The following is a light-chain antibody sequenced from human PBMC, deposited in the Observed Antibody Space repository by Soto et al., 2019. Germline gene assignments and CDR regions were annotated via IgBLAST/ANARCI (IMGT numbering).Light chain of an antibody. CDR3: CSYAGSTTLVL. CDR1: SSDVGTYSL. V-gene: IGLV2-23*01. J-gene: IGLJ2*01. Sequence: QSVLTQPASVSGSPGQSITISCTGTSSDVGTYSLLSWYQHHPGKAPKLMIYEGTKRPSGVSNLFSGSKSGNTASLTISGLQAEDEADYYCCSYAGSTTLVLFGGGTKVTVL. CDR2: EGT.